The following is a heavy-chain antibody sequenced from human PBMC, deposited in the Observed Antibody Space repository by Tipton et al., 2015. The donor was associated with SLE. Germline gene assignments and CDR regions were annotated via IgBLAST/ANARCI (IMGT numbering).Heavy chain of an antibody. D-gene: IGHD3-3*02. Sequence: TLSLTCTVSGVSIGGGGYYWSWIRQPPGKGLEWIGDVHKSGTTNYNPSLKSRVTISLGTSTNQFSLRLSSVTAADTAVYFCTRGPPFMEWERNWFDPWGQGTQVTVSS. J-gene: IGHJ5*02. CDR2: VHKSGTT. CDR3: TRGPPFMEWERNWFDP. CDR1: GVSIGGGGYY. V-gene: IGHV4-61*08.